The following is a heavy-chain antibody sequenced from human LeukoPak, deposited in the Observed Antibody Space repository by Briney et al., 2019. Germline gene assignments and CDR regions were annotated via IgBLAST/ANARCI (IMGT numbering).Heavy chain of an antibody. CDR1: GFTFSAYA. V-gene: IGHV3-21*01. D-gene: IGHD3-10*01. Sequence: GGSLRLYCAASGFTFSAYAMIWVRQAPGKGLEWVSSISSSSSYIYYADSVKGRFTISRDNAKNSLYLQMNSLRAEDTAVYYCARGLRWFGELSPWSYYYYYMDVWGKGTTVTVSS. J-gene: IGHJ6*03. CDR3: ARGLRWFGELSPWSYYYYYMDV. CDR2: ISSSSSYI.